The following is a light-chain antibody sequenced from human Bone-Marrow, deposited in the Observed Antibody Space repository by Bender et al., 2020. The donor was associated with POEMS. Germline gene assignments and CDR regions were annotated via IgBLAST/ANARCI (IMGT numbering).Light chain of an antibody. CDR3: GAWDTGLRGGV. Sequence: QSVLTQPPSASGTPGQRVTISCSGSNSNIGTNAVNWYQQFPGTAPKLLIYSDNNRPSGVPDRFYAVKSGTSASLAISGLQSEDEADYYCGAWDTGLRGGVFGGGTELTVL. CDR2: SDN. V-gene: IGLV1-44*01. CDR1: NSNIGTNA. J-gene: IGLJ3*02.